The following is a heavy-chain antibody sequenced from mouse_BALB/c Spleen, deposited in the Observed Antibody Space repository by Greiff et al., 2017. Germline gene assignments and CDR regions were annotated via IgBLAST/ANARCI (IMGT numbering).Heavy chain of an antibody. V-gene: IGHV5-17*02. J-gene: IGHJ4*01. CDR1: GFTFSSFG. CDR2: ISSGSSTI. Sequence: EVMLVESGGGLVQPGGSRKLSCAASGFTFSSFGMHWVRQAPEKGLEWVAYISSGSSTIYYADTVKGRFTISRDNPKNTLFLQMTSLRSEDTAMYYCVFLGSSYAMDYWGQGTSVTVSS. D-gene: IGHD1-1*01. CDR3: VFLGSSYAMDY.